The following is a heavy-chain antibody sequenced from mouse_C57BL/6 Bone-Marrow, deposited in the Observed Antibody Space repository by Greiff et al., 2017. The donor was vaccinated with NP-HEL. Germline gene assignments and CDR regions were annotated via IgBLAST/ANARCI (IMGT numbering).Heavy chain of an antibody. V-gene: IGHV5-6*01. CDR2: ISSGGSYT. Sequence: EVQLVESGGDLVKPGGSLKLSCAASGFTFSSYGMSWVRQTPDKRLEWVATISSGGSYTYYPYSVKGRFTIARDNAKNTLYLQMSSLKSEDTAMYYCARQGLGDYAMDYWGQGTSVTVSS. CDR1: GFTFSSYG. J-gene: IGHJ4*01. D-gene: IGHD2-4*01. CDR3: ARQGLGDYAMDY.